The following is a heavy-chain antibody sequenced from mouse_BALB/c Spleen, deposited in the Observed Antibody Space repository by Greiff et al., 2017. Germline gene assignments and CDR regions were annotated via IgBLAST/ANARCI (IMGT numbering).Heavy chain of an antibody. D-gene: IGHD1-1*01. Sequence: DVKLVESGGGLVQPGGSLKLSCAASGFTFSSYTMSWVRQTPEKRLEWVAYISNGGGSTYYPDTVKGRFTISRDNAKNTLYLQMSSLKSEDTAMYYCARHPYGSRRDYYAMDYWGQGTSVTVSS. J-gene: IGHJ4*01. V-gene: IGHV5-12-2*01. CDR3: ARHPYGSRRDYYAMDY. CDR1: GFTFSSYT. CDR2: ISNGGGST.